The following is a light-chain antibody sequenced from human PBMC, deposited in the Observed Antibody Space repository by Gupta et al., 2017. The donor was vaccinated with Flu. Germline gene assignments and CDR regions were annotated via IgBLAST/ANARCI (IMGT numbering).Light chain of an antibody. CDR2: KDS. Sequence: SYELTQPPSVSVSPGQTARITCSGETLATQYAYWYQQRSGQAPVVVILKDSERPFGIPGRFSGSSSGITVTLTISDVQAEDEADYYCQSADNSGTYVFGSGT. CDR1: TLATQY. CDR3: QSADNSGTYV. J-gene: IGLJ1*01. V-gene: IGLV3-25*02.